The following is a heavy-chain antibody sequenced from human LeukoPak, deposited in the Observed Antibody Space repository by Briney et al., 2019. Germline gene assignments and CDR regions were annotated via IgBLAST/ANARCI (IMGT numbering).Heavy chain of an antibody. CDR3: ARLAAHYSLDV. CDR1: GFTVSSDY. D-gene: IGHD6-13*01. V-gene: IGHV3-53*01. CDR2: IYSGGST. Sequence: GGSLRLSCAASGFTVSSDYMNWGRQAPGKGLEWVSVIYSGGSTFYADSVEGRFTISRDNSNNTLYLQMNSLRAEDTAVYYCARLAAHYSLDVWGQGTTVTVSS. J-gene: IGHJ6*02.